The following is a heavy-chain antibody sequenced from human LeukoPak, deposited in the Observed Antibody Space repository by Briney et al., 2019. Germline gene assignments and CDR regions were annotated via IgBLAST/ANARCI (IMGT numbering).Heavy chain of an antibody. Sequence: GSSVKVSCKASVGTFSSYAISWVRQAPGQGLEWMGGIIPIFGTANYAQKFQGRVTITTDESTSTAYMELSSLRSEDTAVYYCARSSILVGATRYGAFDIWGQGTMVTVSS. V-gene: IGHV1-69*05. CDR2: IIPIFGTA. CDR1: VGTFSSYA. D-gene: IGHD1-26*01. J-gene: IGHJ3*02. CDR3: ARSSILVGATRYGAFDI.